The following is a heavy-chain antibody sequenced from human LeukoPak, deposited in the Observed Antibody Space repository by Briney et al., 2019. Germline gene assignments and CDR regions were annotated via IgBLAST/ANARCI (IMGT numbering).Heavy chain of an antibody. Sequence: GGSLRLSCAASGFTFSSYSMNWVRQAPGKGLEWVSSISSSSSYIYYADSVKGRFTISRDNAKNSLYLQMNSLRAEDTAVYYCARSPQEYDYVWGSYRPIDYWGQGTLVTASS. V-gene: IGHV3-21*01. CDR3: ARSPQEYDYVWGSYRPIDY. CDR1: GFTFSSYS. D-gene: IGHD3-16*02. CDR2: ISSSSSYI. J-gene: IGHJ4*02.